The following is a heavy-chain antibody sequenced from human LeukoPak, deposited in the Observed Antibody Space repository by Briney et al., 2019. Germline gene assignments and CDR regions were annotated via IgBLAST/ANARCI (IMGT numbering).Heavy chain of an antibody. D-gene: IGHD3-9*01. J-gene: IGHJ4*02. CDR3: ARGPPDILTGYSSFDY. CDR2: IIPIFGTA. Sequence: SVKVSCKASGGTFSSYAISWVRQASGQGLEWMGGIIPIFGTANYAQKFQGRVTITADESTSTAYMELSSLRSEDTAVYYCARGPPDILTGYSSFDYWGQGTLVTVSS. CDR1: GGTFSSYA. V-gene: IGHV1-69*13.